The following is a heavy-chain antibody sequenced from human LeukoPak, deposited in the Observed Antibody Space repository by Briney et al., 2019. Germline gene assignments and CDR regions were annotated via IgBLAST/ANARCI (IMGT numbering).Heavy chain of an antibody. D-gene: IGHD1-26*01. CDR2: ISHDGTKE. J-gene: IGHJ3*02. Sequence: GGSLRLSCATSGFTFSNYGMHWVRQAPGKGLEWVAVISHDGTKEYYADSVKGRFTISRDNAKNSLHLQMNSLRAEDTAVYYCAKEGAASAFDIWGQGSMVTVSS. V-gene: IGHV3-30*18. CDR1: GFTFSNYG. CDR3: AKEGAASAFDI.